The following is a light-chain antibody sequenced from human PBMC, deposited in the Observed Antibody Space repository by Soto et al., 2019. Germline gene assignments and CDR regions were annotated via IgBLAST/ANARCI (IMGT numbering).Light chain of an antibody. V-gene: IGKV3-15*01. Sequence: EIVMTQSPATLSVSPGERATLSCRASQSVSSNLAWYQLKPGQAPRLLIYGASTRATGIPARFSGSGSGTEFTLSISSLQSEDVAVYYCQHYHHWLGLTFGGGTYVEF. CDR2: GAS. CDR1: QSVSSN. CDR3: QHYHHWLGLT. J-gene: IGKJ4*01.